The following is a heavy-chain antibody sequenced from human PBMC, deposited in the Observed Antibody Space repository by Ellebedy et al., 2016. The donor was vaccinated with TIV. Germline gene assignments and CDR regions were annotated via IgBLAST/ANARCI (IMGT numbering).Heavy chain of an antibody. D-gene: IGHD3-22*01. CDR2: IFPDDSDT. V-gene: IGHV5-51*01. J-gene: IGHJ4*02. Sequence: GESLKISCKGSGQSFIRYWIGWVRQKPGKGLEWMGSIFPDDSDTRYSPSFQGQVTISADKSNNTAYLQLSSLKASDTARYYCTRRLYRSGSEDYWGQGTLVTVSS. CDR1: GQSFIRYW. CDR3: TRRLYRSGSEDY.